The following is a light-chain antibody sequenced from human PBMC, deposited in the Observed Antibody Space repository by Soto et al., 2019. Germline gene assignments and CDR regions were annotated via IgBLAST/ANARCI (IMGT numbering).Light chain of an antibody. J-gene: IGKJ4*01. Sequence: IQLTQSPSSLSASVGDRVTITCRASQGISSYLAWYQQKPGKAPKLLIYAASTLQSVVPSRFSGSGSGTDFTLTISSLQPEDFATYYCQQLNSYPRSTFGGGTKVDIK. CDR1: QGISSY. CDR3: QQLNSYPRST. CDR2: AAS. V-gene: IGKV1-9*01.